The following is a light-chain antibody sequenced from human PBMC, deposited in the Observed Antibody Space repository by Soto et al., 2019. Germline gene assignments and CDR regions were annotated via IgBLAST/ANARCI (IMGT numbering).Light chain of an antibody. Sequence: QSALTQPASVSGSPGQSITISCTGTNSDVGSYNLVSWYQQHPGKAPKVMIYEVSKRPSGVPNRFSGSKSGNTAALTISGLQAEDEADYYCCSYAGSSPYVFGTGTKVTVL. J-gene: IGLJ1*01. CDR2: EVS. CDR3: CSYAGSSPYV. V-gene: IGLV2-23*02. CDR1: NSDVGSYNL.